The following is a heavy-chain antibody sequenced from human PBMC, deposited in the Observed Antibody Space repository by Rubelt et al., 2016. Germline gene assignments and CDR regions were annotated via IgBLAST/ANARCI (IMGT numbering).Heavy chain of an antibody. J-gene: IGHJ6*02. Sequence: SGAEVKKPGASVKVSCKASGYTFTSYGISWVRQAPGQGLEWMGWISAYNGNTNYAQKLQGRVTMTTDTSASTAYMELSSLRSEDTAVYYCASGCCSTMIRYYGMDVWGQGTTVTVSS. CDR3: ASGCCSTMIRYYGMDV. V-gene: IGHV1-18*01. CDR1: GYTFTSYG. D-gene: IGHD3-22*01. CDR2: ISAYNGNT.